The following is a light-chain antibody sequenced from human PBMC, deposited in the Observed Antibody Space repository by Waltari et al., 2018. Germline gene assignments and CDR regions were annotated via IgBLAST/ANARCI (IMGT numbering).Light chain of an antibody. V-gene: IGKV3-15*01. J-gene: IGKJ2*02. Sequence: EVVMTQSPATLSVSPGERVTLSCRASQSVTTNLAWYQQKPGQAPRLLIYGAATRATGGPARLSGSGSGTEFTLTISSLQSEDLAVYYCQQYNNWPPCTFGQGTKLEIK. CDR3: QQYNNWPPCT. CDR2: GAA. CDR1: QSVTTN.